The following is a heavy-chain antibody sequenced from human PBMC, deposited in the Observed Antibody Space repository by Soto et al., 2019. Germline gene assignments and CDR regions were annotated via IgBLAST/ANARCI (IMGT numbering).Heavy chain of an antibody. Sequence: PGESLKISCKGSGYSFTSYWIGWVRQMPGKGLEWMGIIYPGDSDTRYSPSFQGQVTISADKSISTAYLQWSSLKASDTAMYYCASARQPYYYYMDVWGKGTTVTVSS. J-gene: IGHJ6*03. V-gene: IGHV5-51*01. D-gene: IGHD6-6*01. CDR2: IYPGDSDT. CDR1: GYSFTSYW. CDR3: ASARQPYYYYMDV.